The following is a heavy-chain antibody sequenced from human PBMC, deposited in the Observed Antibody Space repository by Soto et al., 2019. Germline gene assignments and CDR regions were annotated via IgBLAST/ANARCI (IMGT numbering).Heavy chain of an antibody. CDR1: GGSISSYY. CDR2: IYNSGST. Sequence: PSETLSLTCTVSGGSISSYYWTWIRQPPGKGLEWIGFIYNSGSTHYNPSLRSRVTISVDTSKNQFSLKLRSVTAADTAVYYCARVLGSSSPYYYYGMDVWGQGTTVTVSS. D-gene: IGHD6-6*01. V-gene: IGHV4-59*08. CDR3: ARVLGSSSPYYYYGMDV. J-gene: IGHJ6*02.